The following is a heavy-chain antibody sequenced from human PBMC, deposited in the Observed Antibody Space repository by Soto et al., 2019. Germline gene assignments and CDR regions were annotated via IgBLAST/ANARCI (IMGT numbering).Heavy chain of an antibody. CDR2: IYHSGST. CDR1: GGSISSGGYS. Sequence: QLQLQESGSGLVKPSQTLSLTCAVSGGSISSGGYSWSWIRQPPGKGLEWIGYIYHSGSTYYNPSLKSRVTISVDRSKNQFSLKLSSVPAADTAVYYCAREGYSGYDSPGYFDYWGQGTLVTVSS. J-gene: IGHJ4*02. V-gene: IGHV4-30-2*01. CDR3: AREGYSGYDSPGYFDY. D-gene: IGHD5-12*01.